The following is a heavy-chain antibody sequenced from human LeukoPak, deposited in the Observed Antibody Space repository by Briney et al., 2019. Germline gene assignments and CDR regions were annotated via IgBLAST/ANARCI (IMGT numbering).Heavy chain of an antibody. CDR1: GYTFTSYY. CDR3: AYRIAVAGTQFDY. Sequence: ASVKVSCKASGYTFTSYYMRWVRQAPGQGLEWMGIINPSDCSTSYAQKFQGRVTMTRDTSTSTVYMELSSLRSEDTAVYYCAYRIAVAGTQFDYWGQGTLVTVPS. J-gene: IGHJ4*02. D-gene: IGHD6-19*01. CDR2: INPSDCST. V-gene: IGHV1-46*01.